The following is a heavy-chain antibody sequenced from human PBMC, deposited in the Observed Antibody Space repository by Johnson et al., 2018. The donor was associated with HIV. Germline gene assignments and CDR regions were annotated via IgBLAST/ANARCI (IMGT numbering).Heavy chain of an antibody. V-gene: IGHV3-11*01. CDR3: ARDFISGSPDGAFDI. CDR2: NNWNGGST. D-gene: IGHD5-24*01. Sequence: QMQLVESGGGLVKPGGSLRLSCAASGFTFSDHYMSWIRQAPGKGLEWVSGNNWNGGSTGYADSVKGRFTISRDNAKNTLYLQMNSLRAEDTAVYYCARDFISGSPDGAFDIWGQGTMVTVSS. CDR1: GFTFSDHY. J-gene: IGHJ3*02.